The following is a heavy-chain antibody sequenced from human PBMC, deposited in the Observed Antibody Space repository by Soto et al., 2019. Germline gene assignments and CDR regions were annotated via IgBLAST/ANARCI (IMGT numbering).Heavy chain of an antibody. J-gene: IGHJ4*02. V-gene: IGHV1-69*01. Sequence: QVQLVQSGAEVKKPGSSVKVSCKASGGTFSSYAISWVRQAPGQGLEWMGGIIPIFGTANYAQKFQGRDTIRADESTNTVYMELSSLISEHTAVYYCARNRGGDAGGYFYYWGQGTLVTASS. CDR2: IIPIFGTA. CDR3: ARNRGGDAGGYFYY. CDR1: GGTFSSYA. D-gene: IGHD2-21*02.